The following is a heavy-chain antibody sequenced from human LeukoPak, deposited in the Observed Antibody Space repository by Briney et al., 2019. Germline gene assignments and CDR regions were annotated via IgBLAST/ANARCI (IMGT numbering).Heavy chain of an antibody. CDR2: IYTSGST. Sequence: PSETLSLTCTVSGGSISSYYWSWIRQPAGKGLEWIGRIYTSGSTNYNPSLKSRVTMSVDTSKNQFSLKLSSVTAADTAVYYCARDPEDYGSGPYLAAWGQGTLVTVSS. J-gene: IGHJ5*02. CDR1: GGSISSYY. CDR3: ARDPEDYGSGPYLAA. V-gene: IGHV4-4*07. D-gene: IGHD3-10*01.